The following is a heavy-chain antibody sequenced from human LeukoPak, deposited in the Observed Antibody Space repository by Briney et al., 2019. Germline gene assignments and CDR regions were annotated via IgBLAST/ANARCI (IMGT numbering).Heavy chain of an antibody. V-gene: IGHV1-2*02. CDR3: ASPYSGSYLVSDAFDI. D-gene: IGHD1-26*01. J-gene: IGHJ3*02. CDR1: GYTFTGYY. Sequence: GASVKVSCTASGYTFTGYYIHWVRQAPGQGLEWMGWINPNSGGTNYAQKYQGRVTMTRDTAISTAYMKLSRLRSDDTAVYYCASPYSGSYLVSDAFDIWGQGTMVTVSS. CDR2: INPNSGGT.